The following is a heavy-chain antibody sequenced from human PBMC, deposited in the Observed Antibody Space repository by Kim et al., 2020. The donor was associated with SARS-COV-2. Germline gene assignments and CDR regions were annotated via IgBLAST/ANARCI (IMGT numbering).Heavy chain of an antibody. CDR3: ARVAVGFGELFLDY. CDR1: GGSISSGGYS. CDR2: IYHSGST. J-gene: IGHJ4*02. D-gene: IGHD3-10*01. Sequence: SETLSLTCAVSGGSISSGGYSWSWIRQPPGKGLEWIGYIYHSGSTYYNPSLKSRVTISVDRSKNQFSLKLSSVTAADTAVYYCARVAVGFGELFLDYWGQGTLVTVSS. V-gene: IGHV4-30-2*01.